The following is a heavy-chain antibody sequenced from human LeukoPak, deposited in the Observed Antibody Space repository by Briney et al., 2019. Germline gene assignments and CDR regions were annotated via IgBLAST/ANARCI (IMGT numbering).Heavy chain of an antibody. CDR2: IISSSSYI. CDR3: ARGLTDYYDFWSGYYTGIYFDY. CDR1: GFTFSTYS. D-gene: IGHD3-3*01. V-gene: IGHV3-21*01. J-gene: IGHJ4*02. Sequence: KPGGSLRLSCAASGFTFSTYSMNWVRQAPGKGLEWVSSIISSSSYIYYADSVKGRFTISRDNAKNSLYLQMNSLRAEDTAVYYCARGLTDYYDFWSGYYTGIYFDYWGQGTLVTVSS.